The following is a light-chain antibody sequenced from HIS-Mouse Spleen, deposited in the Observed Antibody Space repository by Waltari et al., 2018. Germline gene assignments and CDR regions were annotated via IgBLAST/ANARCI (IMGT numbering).Light chain of an antibody. J-gene: IGLJ3*02. CDR2: EGS. CDR3: CSYAGSSTWV. V-gene: IGLV2-23*01. CDR1: SSDVGSYNL. Sequence: QSVLTQPASVSGSPGQSITISCTGTSSDVGSYNLVSWYHQHPGKAPKLMLYEGSKRPSGVSNRFSGSKSGNTASLTISGLQAEDEADYYCCSYAGSSTWVFGGGTKLTVL.